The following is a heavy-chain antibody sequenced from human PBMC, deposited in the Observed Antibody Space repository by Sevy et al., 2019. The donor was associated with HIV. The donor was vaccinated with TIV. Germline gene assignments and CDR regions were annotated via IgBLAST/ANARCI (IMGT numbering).Heavy chain of an antibody. Sequence: SETLSLTCTVSGASISSSGYYWGWIRQPPGKGLEWIASINYSGITFYNPSLKSRITISADTSKNQFSLDLNSVTAADTAIYYCARSDPELGRGFYYYYMDVWGKGTTVTVSS. CDR2: INYSGIT. D-gene: IGHD7-27*01. CDR1: GASISSSGYY. V-gene: IGHV4-39*01. J-gene: IGHJ6*03. CDR3: ARSDPELGRGFYYYYMDV.